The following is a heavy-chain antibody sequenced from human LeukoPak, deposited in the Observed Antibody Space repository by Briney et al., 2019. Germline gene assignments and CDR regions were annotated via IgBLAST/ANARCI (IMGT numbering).Heavy chain of an antibody. Sequence: PGGSLRLSCEVSGLTLSKYWMSWVRQAPGKGLECVANISPDGSKIYYVDSVRGRFTSSRDNAKNSLFLQMNSLRAEDTGVYYCMRVYQGNWGQGTPVTVSS. V-gene: IGHV3-7*01. J-gene: IGHJ4*02. D-gene: IGHD2-2*01. CDR1: GLTLSKYW. CDR3: MRVYQGN. CDR2: ISPDGSKI.